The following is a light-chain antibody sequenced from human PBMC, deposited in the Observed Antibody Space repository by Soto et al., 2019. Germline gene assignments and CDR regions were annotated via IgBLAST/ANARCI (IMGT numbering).Light chain of an antibody. J-gene: IGKJ4*01. CDR3: QQYNSSPLT. CDR1: QSVYSN. CDR2: GTS. Sequence: EIVMTQSPATLSVSPGERATLSCRASQSVYSNLAWYQQKPGQAPRLLIYGTSTRATAIPARFSGSGSGTEFTLTISSLESEDFAVYYCQQYNSSPLTFGGGTKVEIK. V-gene: IGKV3-15*01.